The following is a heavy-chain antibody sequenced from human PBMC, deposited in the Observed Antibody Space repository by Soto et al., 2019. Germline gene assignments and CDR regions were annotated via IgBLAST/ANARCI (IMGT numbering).Heavy chain of an antibody. J-gene: IGHJ6*04. CDR1: GFTFSSYA. CDR3: AREGVLPDYGDYLRVLISYCGMDV. Sequence: QVQLVESGGGVVQPGRSLRLSCAASGFTFSSYAMHWVRQAPGKGLEWVAVISYDGSNKYYADSVKGRFTISRDNSKNTRYLQMNSLRAEDTAVYYCAREGVLPDYGDYLRVLISYCGMDVWGKGTTVTVSS. D-gene: IGHD4-17*01. V-gene: IGHV3-30-3*01. CDR2: ISYDGSNK.